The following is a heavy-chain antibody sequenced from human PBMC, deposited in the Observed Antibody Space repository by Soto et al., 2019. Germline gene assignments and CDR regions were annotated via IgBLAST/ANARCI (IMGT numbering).Heavy chain of an antibody. V-gene: IGHV1-8*01. CDR3: ARGGVSRGAFDI. CDR1: GYTFTSYD. Sequence: QVQLVQSGAEVKKPGASVKVSCKASGYTFTSYDINWVRQAAGQGLEWLGWMNPSSGNKAYAQNSQGRVTMTRNTSISTAYLGLTSLTSEDTAAYDCARGGVSRGAFDIWGRGTLVTVTS. D-gene: IGHD3-10*01. CDR2: MNPSSGNK. J-gene: IGHJ3*02.